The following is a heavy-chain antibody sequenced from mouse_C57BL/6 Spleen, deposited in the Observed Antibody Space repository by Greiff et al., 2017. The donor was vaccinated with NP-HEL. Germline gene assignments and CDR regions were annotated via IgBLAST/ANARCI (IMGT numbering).Heavy chain of an antibody. V-gene: IGHV1-61*01. Sequence: QVQLQQPGAELVRPGSSVKLSCKASGYTFTSYWMDWVKQRPGQGLEWIGNIYPSDSETHYIQKFKDKATLTVDKSSSTASMQLSSLTSEDSAVYYFARGWLFHYYGPPLDYWGQGTTLTVSS. CDR2: IYPSDSET. J-gene: IGHJ2*01. CDR3: ARGWLFHYYGPPLDY. D-gene: IGHD1-2*01. CDR1: GYTFTSYW.